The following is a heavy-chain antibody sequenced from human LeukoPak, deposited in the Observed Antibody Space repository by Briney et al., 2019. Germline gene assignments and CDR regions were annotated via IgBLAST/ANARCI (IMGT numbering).Heavy chain of an antibody. Sequence: GDSLKISCQGSGYNFNTYWLGWVRQMPGKGLEWMGIIYPGDSDTRYSPSFQGQVTISADKSISTAYLQWSSLKASDTAMYYCARSEMATINWFDPWGQGTLVTVSS. J-gene: IGHJ5*02. V-gene: IGHV5-51*01. CDR1: GYNFNTYW. D-gene: IGHD5-24*01. CDR3: ARSEMATINWFDP. CDR2: IYPGDSDT.